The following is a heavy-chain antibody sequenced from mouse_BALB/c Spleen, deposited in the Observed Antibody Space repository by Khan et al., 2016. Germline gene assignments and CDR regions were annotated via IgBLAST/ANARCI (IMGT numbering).Heavy chain of an antibody. V-gene: IGHV9-2-1*01. Sequence: QIQLVQSGPELKKPGETVKISCKATGYTFTDYSMHWVKQAPGKGLKWMGWINTETGEPTYADDFKGRFAFSLETSASTAYLQINNLKNEDTATYFCDRLRWLLPYWYFDVWGAGTTVTVSS. CDR1: GYTFTDYS. CDR2: INTETGEP. D-gene: IGHD2-3*01. J-gene: IGHJ1*01. CDR3: DRLRWLLPYWYFDV.